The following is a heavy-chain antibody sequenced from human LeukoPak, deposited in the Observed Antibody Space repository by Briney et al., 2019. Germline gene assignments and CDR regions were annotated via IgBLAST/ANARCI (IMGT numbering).Heavy chain of an antibody. J-gene: IGHJ4*02. CDR2: IKTKTDGGTT. CDR3: TTLAFVAAAPRLDY. Sequence: GGSVRLSCAASGFTFSNAWMSWVRQAPGKGLEWVGRIKTKTDGGTTDYAAPVKGRFTISRDDSKNTLYLQMNSLKTEDTAVYYCTTLAFVAAAPRLDYWGQRTLVTASS. D-gene: IGHD6-13*01. CDR1: GFTFSNAW. V-gene: IGHV3-15*01.